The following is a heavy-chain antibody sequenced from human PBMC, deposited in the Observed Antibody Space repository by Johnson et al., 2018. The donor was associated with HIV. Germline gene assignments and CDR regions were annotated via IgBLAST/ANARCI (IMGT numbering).Heavy chain of an antibody. CDR3: ARDLRVVVAAPIGAATSHVFDI. Sequence: QMLLVESGGGVVQPGGSLRLSCAASGFTFSSYGMHWVRQAPGKGLEWVAFIRYDGSNKYYADSVKGRFTISRDNAKNSLYLQMNSLRAEDTALYYCARDLRVVVAAPIGAATSHVFDIWGQGTMVTVSS. CDR2: IRYDGSNK. J-gene: IGHJ3*02. V-gene: IGHV3-30*02. CDR1: GFTFSSYG. D-gene: IGHD2-15*01.